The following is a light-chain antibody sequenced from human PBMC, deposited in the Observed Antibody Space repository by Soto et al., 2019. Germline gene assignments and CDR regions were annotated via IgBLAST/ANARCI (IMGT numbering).Light chain of an antibody. CDR2: DDD. CDR3: GSWDSSLSAYV. V-gene: IGLV1-51*01. J-gene: IGLJ1*01. CDR1: SSNIGGNS. Sequence: HSVLTQPPSVSAAPGQRVTISCSGSSSNIGGNSVSWYQQLPGTAPKLLIYDDDKRPSGIPDLFSGSKSGTSATLGITGFQTGDEADHYCGSWDSSLSAYVFGTGTKVTVL.